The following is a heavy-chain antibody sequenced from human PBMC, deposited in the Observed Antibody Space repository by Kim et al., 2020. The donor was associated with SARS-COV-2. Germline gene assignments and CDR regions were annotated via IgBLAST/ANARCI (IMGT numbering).Heavy chain of an antibody. CDR1: GFTFSSYS. CDR3: ARDKKGPWVTMVRGVIDY. D-gene: IGHD3-10*01. Sequence: GGSLRLSCAASGFTFSSYSMNWVRQAPGKGLEWVSSISSSSSYIYYADSVKGRFTISRDNAKNSLYLQMNSLRAEDTAVYYCARDKKGPWVTMVRGVIDYWGQGTLVTVSS. V-gene: IGHV3-21*01. CDR2: ISSSSSYI. J-gene: IGHJ4*02.